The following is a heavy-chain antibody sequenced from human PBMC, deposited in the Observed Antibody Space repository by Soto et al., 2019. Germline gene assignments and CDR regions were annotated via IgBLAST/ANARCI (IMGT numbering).Heavy chain of an antibody. CDR3: ARDERIAVAGTDT. CDR2: ISGPGGST. V-gene: IGHV3-23*04. D-gene: IGHD6-19*01. CDR1: GFTFSAYS. J-gene: IGHJ5*02. Sequence: EVQLVESGGGLVQPGGSLRLSCAASGFTFSAYSMNWVRQAPGKGLEWVSSISGPGGSTYYADSVQGRFTISRDNSKNTLFLQMHSLRADDTALYFCARDERIAVAGTDTWGQGILVTVTS.